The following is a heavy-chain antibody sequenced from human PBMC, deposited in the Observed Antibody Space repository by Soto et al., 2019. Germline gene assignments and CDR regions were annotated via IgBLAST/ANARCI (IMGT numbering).Heavy chain of an antibody. D-gene: IGHD3-10*01. CDR2: IYYSGDT. J-gene: IGHJ6*02. CDR3: ARRGARGVLYGMDV. CDR1: GFSIVASSTYA. V-gene: IGHV4-39*01. Sequence: PSETLSLTCTVSGFSIVASSTYAWGWFRQTPGKGLQWIGSIYYSGDTYYNPSLKSRLTISVDTSKNQFSLKLNSVTAADTAVYYCARRGARGVLYGMDVWGQGTTVT.